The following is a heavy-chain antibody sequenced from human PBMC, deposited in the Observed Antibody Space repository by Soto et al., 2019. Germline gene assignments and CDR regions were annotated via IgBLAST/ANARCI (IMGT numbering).Heavy chain of an antibody. D-gene: IGHD6-19*01. J-gene: IGHJ3*02. CDR3: AKEEGVAGTLDFDAFDI. Sequence: EVQLLESGGGLVQPGGSLRLSCAASGFTFSSYAMSWVRQAPGKGLEWVSAISGSGSATYYADSVKGRFTISRDNSKTTLYLQMNSLRAEDTAVFYCAKEEGVAGTLDFDAFDIWGQGTMVTVSS. V-gene: IGHV3-23*01. CDR1: GFTFSSYA. CDR2: ISGSGSAT.